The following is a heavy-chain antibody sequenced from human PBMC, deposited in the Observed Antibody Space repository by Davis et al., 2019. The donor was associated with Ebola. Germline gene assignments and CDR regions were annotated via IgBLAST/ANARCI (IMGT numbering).Heavy chain of an antibody. Sequence: GESLKISCAASGFTVSSHYMSWVRQAPGKGLEWVSVIYSGGSTYYADSVKGRFTISRDNAKNSLHLQMNSLRVEDTAMYYCVSLLHWGQGARVTVSS. CDR3: VSLLH. CDR1: GFTVSSHY. V-gene: IGHV3-53*01. J-gene: IGHJ4*02. CDR2: IYSGGST.